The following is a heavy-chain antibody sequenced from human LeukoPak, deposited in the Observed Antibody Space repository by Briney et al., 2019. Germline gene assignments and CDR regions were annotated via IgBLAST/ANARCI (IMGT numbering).Heavy chain of an antibody. CDR1: GFTFSSYA. D-gene: IGHD6-19*01. J-gene: IGHJ3*02. V-gene: IGHV3-30*04. CDR2: ISYDGSNK. Sequence: QPGGSLRLSCAASGFTFSSYAMHWVRQAPGKGLEWVAVISYDGSNKYYADSVKGRFTISRDNSKNTLYLQMNSLRAEDTAVYYCARDKDGSGWYLDAFDIWGQGTMVTVSS. CDR3: ARDKDGSGWYLDAFDI.